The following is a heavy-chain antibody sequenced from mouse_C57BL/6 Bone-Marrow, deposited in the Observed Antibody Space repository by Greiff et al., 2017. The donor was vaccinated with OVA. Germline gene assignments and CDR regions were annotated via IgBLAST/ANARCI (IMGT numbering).Heavy chain of an antibody. CDR3: ARSYYSNRYYFDY. V-gene: IGHV1-64*01. CDR1: GYTFTSYW. CDR2: IHPNSGST. Sequence: QVQLQQPGAELVKPGASVKLSCKASGYTFTSYWMHWVKQRPGQGLEWIGMIHPNSGSTNYKEKFKSKATLTVDKSSSTAYMQLSSLTSEDSAVYYCARSYYSNRYYFDYWGQGTTLTVSS. D-gene: IGHD2-5*01. J-gene: IGHJ2*01.